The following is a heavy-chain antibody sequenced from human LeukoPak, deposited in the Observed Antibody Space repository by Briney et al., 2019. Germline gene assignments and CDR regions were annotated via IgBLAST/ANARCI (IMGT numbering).Heavy chain of an antibody. D-gene: IGHD5-24*01. CDR1: GFTFSSNY. CDR3: ARGPRGDGYNDY. V-gene: IGHV3-53*01. CDR2: IYSDGST. J-gene: IGHJ4*02. Sequence: GGSLRLSCAASGFTFSSNYMSWVRQAPGKGLEWVSVIYSDGSTSYADSVKSRFPISTHNSKNTLYLQMNSLRAEDTAVYYCARGPRGDGYNDYWGQGTLVTVSS.